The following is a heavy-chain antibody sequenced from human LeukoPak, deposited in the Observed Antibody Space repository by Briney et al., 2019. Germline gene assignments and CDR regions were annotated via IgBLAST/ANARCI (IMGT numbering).Heavy chain of an antibody. J-gene: IGHJ4*02. D-gene: IGHD4-17*01. Sequence: EGSLRLSCAASGFTFSNYWMTWVRQAPGKGLEWVADIKRDGSEKYYVDSVKGRFSISRDNAKNSLYLQMNSLRAEDTAVYYCARVYYGDYGYFDYWGQGTLVTVSS. CDR3: ARVYYGDYGYFDY. V-gene: IGHV3-7*01. CDR2: IKRDGSEK. CDR1: GFTFSNYW.